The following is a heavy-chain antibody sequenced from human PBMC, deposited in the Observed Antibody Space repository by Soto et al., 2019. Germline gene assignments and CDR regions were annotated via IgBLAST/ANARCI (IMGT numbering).Heavy chain of an antibody. V-gene: IGHV3-13*01. CDR2: IGTAGDT. Sequence: GGSLRLSCAASGFTFSSYDMHWVRQATGKGLEWVSAIGTAGDTYYPGSVKGRFTISRENAKNSLYLQMNSLRAGDTAVYYCARVSCSGGSCYWGPAFDICGQGTMVTVS. CDR3: ARVSCSGGSCYWGPAFDI. D-gene: IGHD2-15*01. CDR1: GFTFSSYD. J-gene: IGHJ3*02.